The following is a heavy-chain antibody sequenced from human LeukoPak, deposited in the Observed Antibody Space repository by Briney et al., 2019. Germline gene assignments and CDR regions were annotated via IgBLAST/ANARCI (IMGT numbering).Heavy chain of an antibody. J-gene: IGHJ6*03. CDR2: IIPIFGTA. Sequence: GASVKVSCKASGGTFSSYAISWVRQAPGQGLEWMGGIIPIFGTANYAQKFQGRVTITADESTSTAYMELSSLRSEDTAVYYCARGRSSSSPWYYYYMDVWGKGTTVTVSS. D-gene: IGHD6-6*01. V-gene: IGHV1-69*13. CDR3: ARGRSSSSPWYYYYMDV. CDR1: GGTFSSYA.